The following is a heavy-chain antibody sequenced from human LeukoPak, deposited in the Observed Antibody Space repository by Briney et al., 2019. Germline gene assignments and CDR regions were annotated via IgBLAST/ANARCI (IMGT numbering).Heavy chain of an antibody. J-gene: IGHJ3*02. CDR1: GFTFTNYP. Sequence: GGSLRLSCAASGFTFTNYPIHWVRQAPGKGLEWVTVISYDGSTKYYADSVKGRFTISRDNAKNSLYLQMNSLRAEDTAVYYCARDAQYDYGGNADAFDIWGQGTMVTVSS. CDR2: ISYDGSTK. V-gene: IGHV3-30*04. CDR3: ARDAQYDYGGNADAFDI. D-gene: IGHD4-23*01.